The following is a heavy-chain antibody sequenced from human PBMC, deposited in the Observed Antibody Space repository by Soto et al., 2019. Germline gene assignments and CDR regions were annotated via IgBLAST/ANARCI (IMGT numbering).Heavy chain of an antibody. CDR1: GFTFSSYA. CDR3: AKRPHYYGSGSQYGMDV. D-gene: IGHD3-10*01. Sequence: GGSLRLSCAASGFTFSSYAMSRARQAPGKGLEWVSAISGSGGSTYYADSVKGRFTISRDNSKNTLYLQMNSLRAEDTAVYYCAKRPHYYGSGSQYGMDVWGQGTTVTVSS. J-gene: IGHJ6*02. CDR2: ISGSGGST. V-gene: IGHV3-23*01.